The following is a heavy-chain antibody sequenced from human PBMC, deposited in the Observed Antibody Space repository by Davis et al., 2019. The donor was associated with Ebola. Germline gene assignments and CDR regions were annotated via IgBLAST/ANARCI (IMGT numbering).Heavy chain of an antibody. D-gene: IGHD3-22*01. CDR2: VNDDGSGT. CDR3: ANPLYYYDTSGTGY. Sequence: GESLKISCAASGFTFTNYWMHWVRQTPGKGLVWVSRVNDDGSGTSYADSVRGRFTISRDNSKNTLYLQMNSLRAEDTAVYYCANPLYYYDTSGTGYWGQGTLVTVSS. V-gene: IGHV3-74*01. J-gene: IGHJ4*02. CDR1: GFTFTNYW.